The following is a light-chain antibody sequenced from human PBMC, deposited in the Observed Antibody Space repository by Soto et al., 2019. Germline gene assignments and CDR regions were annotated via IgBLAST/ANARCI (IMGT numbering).Light chain of an antibody. CDR3: QAWDTGIWV. V-gene: IGLV4-69*01. CDR1: SGHSNYA. J-gene: IGLJ3*02. CDR2: VNSDGSH. Sequence: QTVVTQSPSASASLGASVKLTCALSSGHSNYAVAWHQQQPEKGPRYLMKVNSDGSHRKGDGIPDRFSGSSSGAERYLTISSLQSEDEADYYCQAWDTGIWVFGGGTKLTVL.